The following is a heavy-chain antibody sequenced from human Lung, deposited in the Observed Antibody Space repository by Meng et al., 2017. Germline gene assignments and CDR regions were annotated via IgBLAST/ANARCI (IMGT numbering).Heavy chain of an antibody. CDR3: ARDIVVTFGELTTLDS. CDR1: GYTFTNYA. J-gene: IGHJ4*02. D-gene: IGHD2-21*01. Sequence: QVHLVQSGAEVKKPGASVKVSCKAAGYTFTNYAMHWVSQAPGQGLEWMGWINAGSENTEYSQKFQGRVTLTRDTSATTAYMELRSLKSEDTAIYYCARDIVVTFGELTTLDSWGQGTLVTVSS. CDR2: INAGSENT. V-gene: IGHV1-3*01.